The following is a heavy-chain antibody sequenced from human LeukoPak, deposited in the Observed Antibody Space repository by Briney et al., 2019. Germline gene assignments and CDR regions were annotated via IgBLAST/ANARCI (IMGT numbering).Heavy chain of an antibody. V-gene: IGHV1-18*01. Sequence: ASVKVSCKASDYSFTNYGISWVRQAPGQGLEWMGWISTYNGNTKYAEKFQGRVTMTTDTSTTTGYMEMRSLRSDDTAIYYCARDKGRWLHGVYFDYWGQGTLVTVSS. CDR3: ARDKGRWLHGVYFDY. CDR1: DYSFTNYG. CDR2: ISTYNGNT. J-gene: IGHJ4*02. D-gene: IGHD5-24*01.